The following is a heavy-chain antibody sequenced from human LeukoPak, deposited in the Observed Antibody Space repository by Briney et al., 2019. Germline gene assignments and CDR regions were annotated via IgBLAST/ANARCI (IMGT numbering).Heavy chain of an antibody. V-gene: IGHV3-30*03. D-gene: IGHD3-22*01. CDR1: GFTFSSYG. J-gene: IGHJ3*02. Sequence: PGGSLRLSCAASGFTFSSYGMHWVRQAPGKGLEWVAVISYDGSNKYYADSVKGRFTISRDNSKNTLYLQMNSLRAEDTAVYYCARDRGYYYDSNHARGAFDIWGQGTMVTVSS. CDR2: ISYDGSNK. CDR3: ARDRGYYYDSNHARGAFDI.